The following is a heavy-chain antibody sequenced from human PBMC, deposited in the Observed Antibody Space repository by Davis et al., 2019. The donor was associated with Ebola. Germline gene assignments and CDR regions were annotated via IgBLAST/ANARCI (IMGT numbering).Heavy chain of an antibody. D-gene: IGHD4-17*01. J-gene: IGHJ4*02. CDR2: INPNSGGT. Sequence: ASVKVSCKASGDTFTGYYMHWVRQAPGQGLEWMGWINPNSGGTNYAQKFQGRVTMTRDTSISTAYMELSRLRSDDTAVYYCARSGRKTVTTWFYWGQGTLVTVSS. CDR3: ARSGRKTVTTWFY. V-gene: IGHV1-2*02. CDR1: GDTFTGYY.